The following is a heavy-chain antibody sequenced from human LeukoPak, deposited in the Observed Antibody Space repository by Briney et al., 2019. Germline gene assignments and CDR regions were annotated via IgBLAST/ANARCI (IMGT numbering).Heavy chain of an antibody. D-gene: IGHD1-26*01. CDR3: VLAVDY. CDR2: ISYDGSNK. Sequence: GGSLRLSCAASGFTFSSYAMHWVRQAPGKGLEWVAVISYDGSNKYYADSVKGRFTISRDNSKNTLYLQMNSLRAEDTAVYYCVLAVDYWGQGTLVTVSS. J-gene: IGHJ4*02. CDR1: GFTFSSYA. V-gene: IGHV3-30-3*01.